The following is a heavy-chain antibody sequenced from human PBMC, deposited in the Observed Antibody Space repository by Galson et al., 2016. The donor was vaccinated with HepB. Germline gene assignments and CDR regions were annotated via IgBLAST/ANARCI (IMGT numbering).Heavy chain of an antibody. CDR1: GYTFTGYY. D-gene: IGHD2-15*01. CDR2: SNLNSGGT. Sequence: SVKVSCKASGYTFTGYYMHWVRQAPGQGLEWMGWSNLNSGGTNYAQKFQGRVTMTRDTSISTAYMELSRLRSDDTAVYYCARVAGSGGSTWFDPWGQGSLVTVSS. J-gene: IGHJ5*02. V-gene: IGHV1-2*02. CDR3: ARVAGSGGSTWFDP.